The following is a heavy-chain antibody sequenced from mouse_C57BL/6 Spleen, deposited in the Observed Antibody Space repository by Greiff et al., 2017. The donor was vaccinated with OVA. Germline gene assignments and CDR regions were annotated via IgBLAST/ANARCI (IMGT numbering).Heavy chain of an antibody. V-gene: IGHV1-81*01. CDR2: IYPRSGNT. CDR3: ARSHYDYDEYYFDY. D-gene: IGHD2-4*01. J-gene: IGHJ2*01. CDR1: GYTFTSYG. Sequence: VQLQQSGAELARPGASVKLSCKASGYTFTSYGISWVKQRTGQGLEWIGEIYPRSGNTYYNEKFKGKATLTAEKSSSTAYMELRSLTSEDSAVYFCARSHYDYDEYYFDYWGQGTTLTVSS.